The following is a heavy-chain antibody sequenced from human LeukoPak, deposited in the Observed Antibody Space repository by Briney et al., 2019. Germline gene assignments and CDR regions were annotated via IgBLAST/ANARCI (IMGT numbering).Heavy chain of an antibody. J-gene: IGHJ4*02. V-gene: IGHV3-30*02. CDR3: AKDSLDIVVVPAAIGEGFDY. D-gene: IGHD2-2*02. CDR1: GFTFSSHG. CDR2: IRYDGSNK. Sequence: PGGSLRLSCAASGFTFSSHGMHWVRQAPGKGLEWVAFIRYDGSNKYYADSVKGRFTISRDNSKNTLYLQMNSLRAEDTAVYYCAKDSLDIVVVPAAIGEGFDYWGQGTLVTVSS.